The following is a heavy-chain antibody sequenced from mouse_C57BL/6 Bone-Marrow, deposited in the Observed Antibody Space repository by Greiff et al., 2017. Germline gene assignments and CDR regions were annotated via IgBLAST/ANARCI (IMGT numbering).Heavy chain of an antibody. V-gene: IGHV1-81*01. CDR3: ACPPYYGSSYDAMDY. CDR2: IYPRSGNT. J-gene: IGHJ4*01. CDR1: GYTFTSYG. Sequence: VQLQQSGAELARPGASVKLSCKASGYTFTSYGISWVKQRTGQGLEWIGEIYPRSGNTYYNEKFKGKATLTADKSSSTAYMELRSLTSEDSAVYFCACPPYYGSSYDAMDYWGQGTSVTVSS. D-gene: IGHD1-1*01.